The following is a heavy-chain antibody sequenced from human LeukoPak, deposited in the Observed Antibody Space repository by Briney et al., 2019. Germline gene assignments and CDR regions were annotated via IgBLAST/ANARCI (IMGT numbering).Heavy chain of an antibody. Sequence: GASVTVSCKASGYTFTDYYMHWVRHAPGQGLEWMGWIPPNSGDTTYAQKFQGRVTMTRDTSISTAHMELSRLKSDDTAVYYCARDIGSGWYWIGGNYWGQGTLVTVSS. D-gene: IGHD6-19*01. CDR1: GYTFTDYY. CDR3: ARDIGSGWYWIGGNY. J-gene: IGHJ4*02. V-gene: IGHV1-2*02. CDR2: IPPNSGDT.